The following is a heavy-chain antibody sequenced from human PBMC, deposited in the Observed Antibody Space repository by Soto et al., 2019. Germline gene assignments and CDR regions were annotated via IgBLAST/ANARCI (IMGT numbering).Heavy chain of an antibody. CDR3: AGGPAVLVVYY. CDR1: EYTFTTYA. D-gene: IGHD3-22*01. Sequence: QVQLVQSGAEVKEPGASVKVSCKASEYTFTTYAMHWVRQAPGQRLEWMGWINADNGNTKYSQKFQGRVTITRDTSASTAYIELSSLRSEDTAVYYCAGGPAVLVVYYWGQGTLVTVSS. J-gene: IGHJ4*02. V-gene: IGHV1-3*01. CDR2: INADNGNT.